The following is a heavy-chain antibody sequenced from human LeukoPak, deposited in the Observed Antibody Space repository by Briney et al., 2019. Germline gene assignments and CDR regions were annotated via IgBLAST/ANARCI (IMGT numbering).Heavy chain of an antibody. Sequence: ASVKVSCKASGYTFTSYDINWVRQATGQGLEWMGWMNPNSGNTGYAQKFQGRVTMTRDTSISTAYMELSRLRSDDTAVYYCAGGGDPYYFDYWGQGTLVTVSS. CDR3: AGGGDPYYFDY. V-gene: IGHV1-8*01. CDR1: GYTFTSYD. CDR2: MNPNSGNT. J-gene: IGHJ4*02. D-gene: IGHD3-16*01.